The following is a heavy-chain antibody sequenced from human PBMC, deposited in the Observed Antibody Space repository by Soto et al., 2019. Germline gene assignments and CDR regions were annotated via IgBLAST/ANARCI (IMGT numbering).Heavy chain of an antibody. J-gene: IGHJ4*02. CDR3: AKDKSFYGDYLDY. CDR1: GFTFDDYA. D-gene: IGHD4-17*01. Sequence: EVQLVESGGGLVQPGRSLRLSCAASGFTFDDYAMHWVRQAPGKGLEWVSGINWNSGSIDYADSVKGRFTISRDNAKNSLYLQMNSLRAEDTALYYCAKDKSFYGDYLDYWGQGTLVTVSS. V-gene: IGHV3-9*01. CDR2: INWNSGSI.